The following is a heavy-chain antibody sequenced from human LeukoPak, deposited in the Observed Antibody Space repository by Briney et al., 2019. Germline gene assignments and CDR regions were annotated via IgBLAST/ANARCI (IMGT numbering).Heavy chain of an antibody. D-gene: IGHD3-10*01. Sequence: PGGSLRLSCAVSGITLNNYGMTWVRQAPGKGLEWVAGISGSGGGTNYADSVKGRFTISRDNSKNTLYLQMNSLRAEDTAVYFCAKRGVVIRVILVGFHKEAYYFDSWGQGALVTVSS. CDR3: AKRGVVIRVILVGFHKEAYYFDS. V-gene: IGHV3-23*01. J-gene: IGHJ4*02. CDR1: GITLNNYG. CDR2: ISGSGGGT.